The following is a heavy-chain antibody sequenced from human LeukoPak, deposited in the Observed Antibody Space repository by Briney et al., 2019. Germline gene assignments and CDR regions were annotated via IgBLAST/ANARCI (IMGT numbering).Heavy chain of an antibody. V-gene: IGHV3-23*01. Sequence: GGSLRLSCAASGFTFSGYAMSWVRQAPGKGLGWVSGISGSGGSTYYSDSVKGRFTISRDNSKNTLYLQMNSLRAEDTAVFYCAKCQLPHTLCGMDVWGQGTTVTVSS. D-gene: IGHD2-2*02. CDR1: GFTFSGYA. J-gene: IGHJ6*02. CDR2: ISGSGGST. CDR3: AKCQLPHTLCGMDV.